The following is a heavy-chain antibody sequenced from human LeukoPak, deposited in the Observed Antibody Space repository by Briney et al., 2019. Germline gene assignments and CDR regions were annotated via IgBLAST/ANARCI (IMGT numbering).Heavy chain of an antibody. D-gene: IGHD3-10*01. Sequence: VASVKVSCKASGYPFTVYYMHWVRQAPGQGLESMGWINPDSGDTNYEQKFQGRVTMTRDTSIGTAYMELSRLRSDDTALYYCARGAGSGSLAYDYGMDVWGQGTTVTVSS. CDR3: ARGAGSGSLAYDYGMDV. V-gene: IGHV1-2*02. J-gene: IGHJ6*02. CDR2: INPDSGDT. CDR1: GYPFTVYY.